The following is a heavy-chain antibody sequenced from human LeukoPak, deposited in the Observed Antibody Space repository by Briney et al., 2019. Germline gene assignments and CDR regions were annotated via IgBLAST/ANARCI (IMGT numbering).Heavy chain of an antibody. CDR2: IKSKTGGGTT. Sequence: GGSLRLSCAASGFTFSNAWMSWVRQAPGKGLEWVGRIKSKTGGGTTDYAAPVKGRFTISRDDSKNTLYLQMNSLKTEDTAVYYCTPANTWWLREGYWGQGTLVTVSS. D-gene: IGHD5-12*01. J-gene: IGHJ4*02. CDR1: GFTFSNAW. V-gene: IGHV3-15*01. CDR3: TPANTWWLREGY.